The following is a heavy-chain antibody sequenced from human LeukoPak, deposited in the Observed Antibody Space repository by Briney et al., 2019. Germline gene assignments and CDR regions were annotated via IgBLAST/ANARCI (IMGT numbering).Heavy chain of an antibody. D-gene: IGHD6-13*01. J-gene: IGHJ6*03. CDR3: ARGNPSAGDYYYYYYMDV. Sequence: SETLSLTCTVSGGSISSYYWSWIRQPPGKGLEWIGYIYYSGSTNYNPSLKSRVTISVDTSKSQFSLKLSSVTAADTAVYYCARGNPSAGDYYYYYYMDVWGKGTTVTVSS. V-gene: IGHV4-59*01. CDR1: GGSISSYY. CDR2: IYYSGST.